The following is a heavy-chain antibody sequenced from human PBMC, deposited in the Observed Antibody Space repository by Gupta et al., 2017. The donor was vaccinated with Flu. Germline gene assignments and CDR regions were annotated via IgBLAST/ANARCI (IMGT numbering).Heavy chain of an antibody. Sequence: EWISSISSSSSYSYYADSVKGLFTISRDNAKNSLYLQMNSLRAEDTAVYYCARDPRRYCSSTSCYTGTTFDYWGQGTLVTGSS. CDR2: ISSSSSYS. J-gene: IGHJ4*02. V-gene: IGHV3-21*01. D-gene: IGHD2-2*02. CDR3: ARDPRRYCSSTSCYTGTTFDY.